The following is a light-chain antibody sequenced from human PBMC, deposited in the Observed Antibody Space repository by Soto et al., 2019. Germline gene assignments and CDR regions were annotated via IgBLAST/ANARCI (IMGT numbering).Light chain of an antibody. J-gene: IGKJ1*01. CDR2: GAS. V-gene: IGKV3-20*01. Sequence: EIVLTQSPGTLSLSPGERGILSCRASQSVSSNYLAWYQQKPGQAPRLLLYGASSRATGIPDRFSGSGSGTDFTLIISRLEPEDCAVYYCQQYDSLWTFGQGTKVEIK. CDR3: QQYDSLWT. CDR1: QSVSSNY.